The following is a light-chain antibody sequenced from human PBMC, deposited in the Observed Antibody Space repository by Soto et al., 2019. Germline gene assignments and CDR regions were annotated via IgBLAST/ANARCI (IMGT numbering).Light chain of an antibody. CDR3: QQYKYYVT. Sequence: EIVMTQFPDSLCVSPGESATLSCRASQSVGTTLAWYQQKPGQAPRLLIYGASTRASGCPPRFRGSGSGTDFPLNINSSRSEDIAVYFFQQYKYYVTCGGGTKVEF. CDR1: QSVGTT. CDR2: GAS. J-gene: IGKJ4*01. V-gene: IGKV3D-15*01.